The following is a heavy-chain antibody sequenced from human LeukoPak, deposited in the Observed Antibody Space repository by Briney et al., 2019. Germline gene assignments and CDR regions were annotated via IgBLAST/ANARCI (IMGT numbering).Heavy chain of an antibody. CDR3: ARDLKQQLVLGAFDI. V-gene: IGHV4-61*08. J-gene: IGHJ3*02. CDR1: GGSISSGGYY. CDR2: FYYSGST. Sequence: PSQTLSLTCTVSGGSISSGGYYWSWIRQHPGKGLEWIGYFYYSGSTNYNPSLKSRVTISVDTSKNQFSLKLSSVTAADTAVYYCARDLKQQLVLGAFDIWGQGTMVTVSS. D-gene: IGHD6-13*01.